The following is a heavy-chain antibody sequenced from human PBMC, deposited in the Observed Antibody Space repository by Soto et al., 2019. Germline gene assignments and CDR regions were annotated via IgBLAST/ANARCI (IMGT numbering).Heavy chain of an antibody. D-gene: IGHD4-17*01. V-gene: IGHV3-30*03. CDR2: ISYDGSNK. CDR3: SYGDYFDY. CDR1: GFTFSSYG. J-gene: IGHJ4*02. Sequence: GGSLGLSCAASGFTFSSYGMHWVRQAPGKGLEWVAVISYDGSNKYYADSVKGRFTISRDNSKNTLYLQMNSLRAEDTAVYYCSYGDYFDYWGQGTLVTVSS.